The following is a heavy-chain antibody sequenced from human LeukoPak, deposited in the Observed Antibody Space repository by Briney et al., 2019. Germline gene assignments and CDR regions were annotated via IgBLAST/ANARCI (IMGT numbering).Heavy chain of an antibody. D-gene: IGHD3-3*01. V-gene: IGHV3-23*01. J-gene: IGHJ4*02. CDR1: GFTVSSNY. Sequence: GGSLRLSCAASGFTVSSNYMSWVRQAPGKGLEWVSAISGSGGSTYYADSVKGRFTISRDNSKNTLYLQMNSLRAEDTAVYYCAKANDFWSGYYMVYWGQGTLVTVSS. CDR3: AKANDFWSGYYMVY. CDR2: ISGSGGST.